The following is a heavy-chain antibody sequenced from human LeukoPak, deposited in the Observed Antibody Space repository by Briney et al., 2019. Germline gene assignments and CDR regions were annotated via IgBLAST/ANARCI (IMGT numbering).Heavy chain of an antibody. Sequence: ASVKVSCKASGYTFTGYYMHWVRQAPGQGLEWMGWINPNSGGTNYAQKFQGRVTMTRDTSISTAYMELSRVRSDDTAVYYCARSVPAAYKVDYWGQGTLVTVSS. V-gene: IGHV1-2*02. CDR1: GYTFTGYY. D-gene: IGHD2-2*01. J-gene: IGHJ4*02. CDR3: ARSVPAAYKVDY. CDR2: INPNSGGT.